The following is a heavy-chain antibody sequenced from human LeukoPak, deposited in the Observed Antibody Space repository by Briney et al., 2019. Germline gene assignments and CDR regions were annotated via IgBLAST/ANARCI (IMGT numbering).Heavy chain of an antibody. D-gene: IGHD2-2*01. V-gene: IGHV5-51*01. CDR1: GYSFTSYW. J-gene: IGHJ5*02. CDR2: IYPGDSDT. Sequence: GESLKISCKGSGYSFTSYWIGWVRQMPGKGLEWMGIIYPGDSDTRYSPSFQGQVTISADKSISTAYLQWSSLKASDTAMYYCARRVGGYCSSISCPGNCYDPWGQGTLVNVSS. CDR3: ARRVGGYCSSISCPGNCYDP.